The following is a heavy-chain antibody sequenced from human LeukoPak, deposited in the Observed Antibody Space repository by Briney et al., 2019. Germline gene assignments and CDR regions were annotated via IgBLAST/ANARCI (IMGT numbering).Heavy chain of an antibody. V-gene: IGHV3-30-3*01. Sequence: PGGSLRLSCAASGFTFSSYVMHWVRQAPGKGLEWVAAISYDGINTYYADPVKGRFTISRDNSKNTLYLQMNSLRTEDMAVYYCARDAGSFSGYEYYFDYWGQGTLVTVSS. D-gene: IGHD5-12*01. CDR1: GFTFSSYV. J-gene: IGHJ4*02. CDR3: ARDAGSFSGYEYYFDY. CDR2: ISYDGINT.